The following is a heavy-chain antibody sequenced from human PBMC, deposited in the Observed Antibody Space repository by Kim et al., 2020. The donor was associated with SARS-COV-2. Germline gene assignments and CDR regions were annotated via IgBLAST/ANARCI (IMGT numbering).Heavy chain of an antibody. D-gene: IGHD1-26*01. J-gene: IGHJ4*02. CDR3: ARDLSGLGSY. Sequence: NKYYADSGKGRFTISRDNSKNTLYLQMNSLRAEDTAVYYCARDLSGLGSYWGQGTLVTVSS. V-gene: IGHV3-30*01. CDR2: NK.